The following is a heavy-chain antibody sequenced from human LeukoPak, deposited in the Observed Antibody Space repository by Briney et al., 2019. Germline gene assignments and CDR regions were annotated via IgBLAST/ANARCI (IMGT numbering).Heavy chain of an antibody. CDR3: ARDRSSSWGYYYGMDV. CDR1: GDSVSSNSAA. V-gene: IGHV6-1*01. CDR2: TYYRSKWYN. J-gene: IGHJ6*02. D-gene: IGHD6-13*01. Sequence: SQTLSLTCAISGDSVSSNSAAWNWIRQSPSRGLEWLGRTYYRSKWYNDYAVSVKIRITINPDTSKNQFYLQLNSVTPEDTAVYYCARDRSSSWGYYYGMDVWGQGTTVTVSS.